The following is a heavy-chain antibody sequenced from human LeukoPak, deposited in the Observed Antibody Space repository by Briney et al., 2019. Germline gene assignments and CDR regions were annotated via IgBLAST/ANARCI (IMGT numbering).Heavy chain of an antibody. Sequence: GGSLRLSCAASGFTFSNYWMHWVRQAPGKGLVWVSRINSDGINTSYADSVKGRFTISRDNAKNTLNLQMNSLRAEDTAVYYCAKDPRADSGSYYLNYWGQGTLVTVSS. V-gene: IGHV3-74*01. J-gene: IGHJ4*02. CDR3: AKDPRADSGSYYLNY. CDR2: INSDGINT. D-gene: IGHD1-26*01. CDR1: GFTFSNYW.